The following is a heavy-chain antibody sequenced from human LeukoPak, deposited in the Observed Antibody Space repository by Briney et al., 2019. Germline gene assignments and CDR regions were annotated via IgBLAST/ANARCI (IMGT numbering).Heavy chain of an antibody. Sequence: SETLSLTCTVSGGSISSGDYYWGWIRQPPGKGLEWIGSIYYTGNTYYNPSLKSRVTISVDTSKNQFSLKLSSVTAADTAVYYCARVTYYDSSGYGYFDYWGQGTLVTVSS. CDR2: IYYTGNT. CDR1: GGSISSGDYY. CDR3: ARVTYYDSSGYGYFDY. V-gene: IGHV4-39*01. J-gene: IGHJ4*02. D-gene: IGHD3-22*01.